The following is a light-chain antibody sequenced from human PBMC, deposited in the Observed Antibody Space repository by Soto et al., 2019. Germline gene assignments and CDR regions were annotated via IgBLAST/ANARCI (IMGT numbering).Light chain of an antibody. V-gene: IGKV1-5*03. CDR3: HQYNTYST. Sequence: DIQMTQSPSTLSASVGDRVTITCRASQSISSWLAWYQQKPGKAPKLLIYKASSLESGVPSRFSGSGSGTEFTLTISSLQPDDFATYYCHQYNTYSTFGQGTKVEIK. CDR1: QSISSW. CDR2: KAS. J-gene: IGKJ1*01.